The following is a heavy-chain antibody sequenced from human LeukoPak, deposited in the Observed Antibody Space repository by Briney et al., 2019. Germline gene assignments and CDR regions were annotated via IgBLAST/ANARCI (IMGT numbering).Heavy chain of an antibody. CDR3: AKKSGSSGRPNKWFDA. D-gene: IGHD1-26*01. J-gene: IGHJ5*02. CDR2: ISYDGTLK. Sequence: PGGSLRLSCEASEFTFSNYAMHWVRQAPGKGLEWVTLISYDGTLKYYADSVKGRFTVSRDNSKNTLYLQMDSLRAEDTAVYFCAKKSGSSGRPNKWFDAWGQGTLVTVSS. V-gene: IGHV3-30*18. CDR1: EFTFSNYA.